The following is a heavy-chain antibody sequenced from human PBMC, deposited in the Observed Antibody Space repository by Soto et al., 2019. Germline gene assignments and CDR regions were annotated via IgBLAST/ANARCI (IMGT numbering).Heavy chain of an antibody. Sequence: GGSLRLSCAASGFTFSSYGMHWVRQAPGKGLEWVAVISYDGSNKYYADSVKGRFTISRDNSKNTLYLQMNSLRAEDTAVYYCANQGYYYDSSGYYTEYFQHWGQGTLVTVSS. J-gene: IGHJ1*01. CDR2: ISYDGSNK. CDR1: GFTFSSYG. CDR3: ANQGYYYDSSGYYTEYFQH. V-gene: IGHV3-30*18. D-gene: IGHD3-22*01.